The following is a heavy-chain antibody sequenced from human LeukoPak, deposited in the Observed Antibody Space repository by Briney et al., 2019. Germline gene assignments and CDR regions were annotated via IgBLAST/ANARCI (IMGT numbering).Heavy chain of an antibody. D-gene: IGHD4-11*01. CDR2: INPNSGGT. V-gene: IGHV1-2*02. CDR3: ARKLIQYTDWFDP. Sequence: ASVKVSCKASGYTFTGYYMHWMRQAPGQGLEWMGWINPNSGGTNYAQKFQGRVTMTRDTSISTAYMELSRLRSDDTAVYYCARKLIQYTDWFDPWGQGTLVTVSS. CDR1: GYTFTGYY. J-gene: IGHJ5*02.